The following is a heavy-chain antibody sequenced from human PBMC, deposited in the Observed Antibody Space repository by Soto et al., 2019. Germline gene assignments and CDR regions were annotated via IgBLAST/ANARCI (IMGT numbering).Heavy chain of an antibody. J-gene: IGHJ6*02. CDR3: ARDTEYSSSSVYYYGMDV. V-gene: IGHV1-69*13. Sequence: SVKVSFKASGGTFSSYAISWVRQAPGQGLEWMGGIIPIFGTANYAQKFQGRVTITADESTSTAYMELSSLRSEDTAVYYCARDTEYSSSSVYYYGMDVWGQGTTVTVSS. CDR2: IIPIFGTA. D-gene: IGHD6-6*01. CDR1: GGTFSSYA.